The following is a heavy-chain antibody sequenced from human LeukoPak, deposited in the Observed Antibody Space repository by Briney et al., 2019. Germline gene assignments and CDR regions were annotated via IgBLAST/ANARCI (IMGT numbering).Heavy chain of an antibody. J-gene: IGHJ5*02. D-gene: IGHD3-10*01. CDR2: IYHSGST. V-gene: IGHV4-4*02. Sequence: SGTLSLTCAVSGGSISSSNWWSWVRQPPGKGLEWIGEIYHSGSTNYNPSLKSRVTISVDTSKNQFSLKLSSVTAADTAVYYCARGRRVRGVIIPNWFDPWGQGALVTVSS. CDR1: GGSISSSNW. CDR3: ARGRRVRGVIIPNWFDP.